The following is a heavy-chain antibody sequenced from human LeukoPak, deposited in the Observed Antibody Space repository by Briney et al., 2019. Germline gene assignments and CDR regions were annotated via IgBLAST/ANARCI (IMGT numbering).Heavy chain of an antibody. J-gene: IGHJ4*02. CDR1: GGSISSYS. V-gene: IGHV4-59*12. CDR3: AREGGSGCFDS. Sequence: SETLSLTCTVSGGSISSYSWSWIRQPPGRGLEWVGYIYYSGSTNYNPSLKSRVTMSVDTSNNQFSLKLSSVTAADTAVYYCAREGGSGCFDSWGQGTLVTVSS. D-gene: IGHD5-12*01. CDR2: IYYSGST.